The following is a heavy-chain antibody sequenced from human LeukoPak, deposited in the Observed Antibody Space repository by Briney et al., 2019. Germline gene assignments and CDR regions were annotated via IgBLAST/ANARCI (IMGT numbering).Heavy chain of an antibody. V-gene: IGHV3-53*01. Sequence: GGSLRLSCAASGFTVSSNYMTWVRQAPGKGLEWVSVIYPSGNIYYADSVKGRFTISRDNSKNTLFLQMNSLRAEDTAIYYCARTFVSGDGYKVGYFDYWGQGALVTVSS. D-gene: IGHD5-24*01. CDR2: IYPSGNI. J-gene: IGHJ4*02. CDR1: GFTVSSNY. CDR3: ARTFVSGDGYKVGYFDY.